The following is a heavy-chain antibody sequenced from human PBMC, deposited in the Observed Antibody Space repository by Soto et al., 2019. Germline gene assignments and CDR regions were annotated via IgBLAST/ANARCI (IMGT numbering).Heavy chain of an antibody. CDR1: GFTFDDYA. D-gene: IGHD2-15*01. V-gene: IGHV3-9*01. CDR2: ISWNSGSI. Sequence: EVQLVESGGGLVQPGRSLRLSCAASGFTFDDYAMHWVRQATGKGLEWVSGISWNSGSIGYADSVKGRFTISRDNAKKSLYLQRNSLRAEDTALYYCAKDSCSGGSCYSHFDYWGQGTLVTVSS. CDR3: AKDSCSGGSCYSHFDY. J-gene: IGHJ4*02.